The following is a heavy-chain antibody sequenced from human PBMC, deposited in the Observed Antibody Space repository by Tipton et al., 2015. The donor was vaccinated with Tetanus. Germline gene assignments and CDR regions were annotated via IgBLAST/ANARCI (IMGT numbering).Heavy chain of an antibody. CDR1: GFTFSSYD. CDR2: IGTAGDT. CDR3: ARGSYTAMVTYYYGMDV. V-gene: IGHV3-13*01. Sequence: SLRLSCAASGFTFSSYDMHWVRQATGKGLEWVSAIGTAGDTYYPGSVKGRFTISRENAKNSLYLQMNSLRAGDTAVYYCARGSYTAMVTYYYGMDVWGQGTTVTVSS. D-gene: IGHD5-18*01. J-gene: IGHJ6*02.